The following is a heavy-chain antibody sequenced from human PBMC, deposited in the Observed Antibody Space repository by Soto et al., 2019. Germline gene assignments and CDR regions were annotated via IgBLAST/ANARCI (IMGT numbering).Heavy chain of an antibody. V-gene: IGHV1-24*01. CDR2: FDPEDGET. J-gene: IGHJ6*03. D-gene: IGHD6-6*01. CDR3: ARERSSISRNYYYYYMDV. Sequence: ASVKVSCKVSGYTLTELSMHWVRQAPGKGLEWMGGFDPEDGETIYAQKFQGRVTMTEDTSTNTAYMELSSLRSEDTAVYYCARERSSISRNYYYYYMDVWGKGTTVTVSS. CDR1: GYTLTELS.